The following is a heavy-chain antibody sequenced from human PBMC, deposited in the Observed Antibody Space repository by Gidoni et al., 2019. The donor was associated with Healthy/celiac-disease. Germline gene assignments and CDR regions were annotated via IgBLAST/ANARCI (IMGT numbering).Heavy chain of an antibody. CDR1: GFTFSSYA. D-gene: IGHD3-22*01. CDR2: ISYDGSNK. J-gene: IGHJ3*02. CDR3: ARAGGRVVVVMNDAFDI. V-gene: IGHV3-30-3*01. Sequence: QVQLVESGGGVVQPGRSLRLSCAASGFTFSSYAMHWVRQAPGKGLEWVAVISYDGSNKYYADSVKGRFTISRDNSKNTLYLQMNSLRAEDTAVHYCARAGGRVVVVMNDAFDIWGQGTMVTVSS.